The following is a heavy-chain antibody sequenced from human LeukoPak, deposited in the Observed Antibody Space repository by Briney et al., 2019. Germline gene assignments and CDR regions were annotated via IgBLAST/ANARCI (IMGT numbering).Heavy chain of an antibody. D-gene: IGHD6-19*01. J-gene: IGHJ6*04. CDR3: ARADAVAGTEGDYYYYGMDV. Sequence: PSETLSLTCTVSGGSISSYYWSWIRQPPGKGLEWIGYIYYSGSTNYNPSPKSRVTISVDTSKNQFSLKLSSVTAADTAVYYCARADAVAGTEGDYYYYGMDVWGKGTTVTVSP. V-gene: IGHV4-59*01. CDR1: GGSISSYY. CDR2: IYYSGST.